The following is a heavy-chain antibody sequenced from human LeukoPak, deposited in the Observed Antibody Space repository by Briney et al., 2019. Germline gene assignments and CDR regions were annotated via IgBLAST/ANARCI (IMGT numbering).Heavy chain of an antibody. J-gene: IGHJ6*02. Sequence: PGGSLRLSCAASGFTFSSYSMNWVRQAPGKGLEWVSSISSSSYIYYADSVKGRFTISRDNAKNSLYLQMNSLRAEDTAVYYCAREGFGEFSVEYYYYGMDVWGQGTTVTVSS. D-gene: IGHD3-10*01. V-gene: IGHV3-21*01. CDR3: AREGFGEFSVEYYYYGMDV. CDR1: GFTFSSYS. CDR2: ISSSSYI.